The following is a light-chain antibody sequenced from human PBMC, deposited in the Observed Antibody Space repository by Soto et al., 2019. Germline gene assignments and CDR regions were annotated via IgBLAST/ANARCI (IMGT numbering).Light chain of an antibody. CDR3: QQYGSSPQT. V-gene: IGKV3-20*01. Sequence: EIVLTQSPGTLSLSPGERATLPCRASQSVGNNYLAWYQQKPGQAPRLLIYGASCRATGIPDRFSGSGSGTDFTLTISRLEPEDFAVYYCQQYGSSPQTFGQGTKVEIK. J-gene: IGKJ1*01. CDR2: GAS. CDR1: QSVGNNY.